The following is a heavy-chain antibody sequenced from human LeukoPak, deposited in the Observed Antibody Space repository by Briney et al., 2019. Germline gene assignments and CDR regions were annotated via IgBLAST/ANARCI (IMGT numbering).Heavy chain of an antibody. Sequence: GESLKISCKGSGCSFTSYWIGWVRQMPGKGLEWMGIIYPGDSDTRYSPSFQGQVTISADKSISTAYLQWSSLKASDTAMYYCARQRDSSGYPIDYWGQGTLVTVSS. V-gene: IGHV5-51*01. CDR3: ARQRDSSGYPIDY. D-gene: IGHD3-22*01. CDR2: IYPGDSDT. CDR1: GCSFTSYW. J-gene: IGHJ4*02.